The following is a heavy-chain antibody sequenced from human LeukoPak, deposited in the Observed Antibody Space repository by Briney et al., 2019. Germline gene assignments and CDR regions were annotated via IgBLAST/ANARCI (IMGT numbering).Heavy chain of an antibody. J-gene: IGHJ4*02. CDR3: ARQLWFFGPFKGY. CDR1: GGSISSSSYY. CDR2: IYYSGST. Sequence: SETLSLTCTVSGGSISSSSYYWGWIRQPPGKGLEWIGSIYYSGSTYYNPSLKSRVTISVDTSKNQFSLKLSSVTAADTAVYYCARQLWFFGPFKGYWGQGTLVTVSS. D-gene: IGHD3-10*01. V-gene: IGHV4-39*01.